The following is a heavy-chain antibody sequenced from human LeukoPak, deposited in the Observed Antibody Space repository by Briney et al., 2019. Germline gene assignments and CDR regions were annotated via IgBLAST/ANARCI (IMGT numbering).Heavy chain of an antibody. J-gene: IGHJ6*02. CDR3: ASLRIAAAGNPNYYYYYSMDV. CDR2: INHSGST. CDR1: GGSFSGYY. V-gene: IGHV4-34*01. D-gene: IGHD6-13*01. Sequence: SETLSLTCAVYGGSFSGYYWSWIRQPPGKGLEWIGEINHSGSTNYNPSLKSRVTISVDTSKNQFSLKLSSVTAADTAVYYCASLRIAAAGNPNYYYYYSMDVWGQGTTVTVSS.